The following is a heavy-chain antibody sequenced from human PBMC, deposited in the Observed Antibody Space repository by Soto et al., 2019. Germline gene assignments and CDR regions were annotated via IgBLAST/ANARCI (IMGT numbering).Heavy chain of an antibody. CDR3: AKEGEYSSGWDNFDY. CDR1: GFTFSSYA. Sequence: EVQLLESGGGLVQPGGSLRLSCAASGFTFSSYAMSWVRQAPGKGLEWVSAISGSGGRTYYADSVKGRFTISRDNSKNTLYLQMNSLRDEDTAVYYCAKEGEYSSGWDNFDYWGQGTLVTVSS. CDR2: ISGSGGRT. V-gene: IGHV3-23*01. J-gene: IGHJ4*02. D-gene: IGHD6-19*01.